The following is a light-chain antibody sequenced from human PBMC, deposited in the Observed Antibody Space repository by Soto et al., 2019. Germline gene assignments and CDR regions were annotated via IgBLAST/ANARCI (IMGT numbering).Light chain of an antibody. CDR2: GTS. Sequence: DIVLTQSPGPLSLSPGARATLSCRASQSVSSTSFAWYQQKPGQAPRLLIYGTSTRATGSPDRFSGSGSGTDFTHTSSRLEPEDFAVYYCQQYGSSLFTFGPGTKVDIK. V-gene: IGKV3-20*01. CDR3: QQYGSSLFT. J-gene: IGKJ3*01. CDR1: QSVSSTS.